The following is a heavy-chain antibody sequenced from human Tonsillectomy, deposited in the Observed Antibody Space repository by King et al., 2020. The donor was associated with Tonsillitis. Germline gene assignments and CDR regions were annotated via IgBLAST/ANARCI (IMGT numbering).Heavy chain of an antibody. CDR1: GGSISSSSYH. D-gene: IGHD5-24*01. Sequence: QLQESGPGLVKPSETLSLTCTVSGGSISSSSYHWGWIRQPPGKGLEWIGSIYYSGSTYYNPSLKSRVTISVDTSKNQFSLKLSSVTAADTVVYYCARQMSTIGTYYFDYWGQGTLVTVSS. J-gene: IGHJ4*02. CDR3: ARQMSTIGTYYFDY. CDR2: IYYSGST. V-gene: IGHV4-39*01.